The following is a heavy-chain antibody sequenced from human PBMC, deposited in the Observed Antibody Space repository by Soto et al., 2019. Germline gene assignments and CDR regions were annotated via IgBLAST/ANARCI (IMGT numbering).Heavy chain of an antibody. CDR2: IITLFGTS. J-gene: IGHJ4*02. CDR1: GGTFSSHS. V-gene: IGHV1-69*01. D-gene: IGHD2-21*02. CDR3: AREVGYGDFSAALLD. Sequence: VQLMQSGAEVKKPGSSVKVSCKASGGTFSSHSINWVRQAPGQGLEWMGGIITLFGTSNYAQNFQGRDTITADQSTSTAYMELNSMTSDDTAVYYCAREVGYGDFSAALLDWGQGTLVTVSS.